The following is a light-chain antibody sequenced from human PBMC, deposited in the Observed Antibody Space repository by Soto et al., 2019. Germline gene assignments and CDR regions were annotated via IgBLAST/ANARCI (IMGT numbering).Light chain of an antibody. CDR1: QSISSW. J-gene: IGKJ5*01. CDR2: DAS. CDR3: QQYNSYSIT. Sequence: DIQMTQSPSTLSASVGDRATITCRASQSISSWLAWYQQKPGKAPKLLIYDASSLESGVPSRFSGIGSGTEFTLTISSLQPDDFATYYCQQYNSYSITFGQGTRLEIK. V-gene: IGKV1-5*01.